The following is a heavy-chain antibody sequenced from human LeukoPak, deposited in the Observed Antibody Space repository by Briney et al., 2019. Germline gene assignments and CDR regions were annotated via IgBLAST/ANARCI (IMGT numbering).Heavy chain of an antibody. D-gene: IGHD3-3*01. V-gene: IGHV3-21*01. CDR3: ARRKTIFGPSDV. Sequence: NPGGSLRLSCAASGFTFSSYSMNWVRQAPGKGLEWVSSISSSSSYIYYADSVKGRFTISRDNAKNSLYLQMNSLRAEDTAVYYCARRKTIFGPSDVWGKGTTVTVSS. J-gene: IGHJ6*04. CDR2: ISSSSSYI. CDR1: GFTFSSYS.